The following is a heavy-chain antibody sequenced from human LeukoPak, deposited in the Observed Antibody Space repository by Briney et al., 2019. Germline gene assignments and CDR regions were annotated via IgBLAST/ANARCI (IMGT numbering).Heavy chain of an antibody. V-gene: IGHV3-48*03. J-gene: IGHJ6*04. CDR3: AELGITMIGGV. Sequence: PGGSLRLSCAVSGFTFSSYEMNWVRQAPGKGLEWVSYISSSGFNIYYADSVKGRSTISRDNAKNSLYLQMNSLRAENTAVYYCAELGITMIGGVWGKGTTVTISS. D-gene: IGHD3-10*02. CDR2: ISSSGFNI. CDR1: GFTFSSYE.